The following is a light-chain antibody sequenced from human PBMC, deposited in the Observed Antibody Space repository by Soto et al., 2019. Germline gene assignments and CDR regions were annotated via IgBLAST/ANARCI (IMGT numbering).Light chain of an antibody. CDR1: SSDVGSYKY. CDR3: CSFAGSNSWV. CDR2: EVS. V-gene: IGLV2-14*01. J-gene: IGLJ3*02. Sequence: QSALTQPASVSGSPGQSITLSCAGTSSDVGSYKYVSWYQQHAGKAPKVIIFEVSSRPSGIPSRFSGSRSGNTASLTISGLQAEDEADYYCCSFAGSNSWVFGGGTKLTVL.